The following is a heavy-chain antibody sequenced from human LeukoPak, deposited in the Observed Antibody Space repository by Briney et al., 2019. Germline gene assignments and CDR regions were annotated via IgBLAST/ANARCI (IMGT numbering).Heavy chain of an antibody. CDR1: GYTFTSYG. CDR3: ARDRESWYVNYYYYMDV. V-gene: IGHV1-18*01. CDR2: ISAYNGNT. D-gene: IGHD6-13*01. Sequence: GASAKVSCKASGYTFTSYGISWVRQAPGQGLEWMGWISAYNGNTNYAQKLQGRVTMTTDTSTSTAYMELRSLRSDDTAVYYCARDRESWYVNYYYYMDVWGKGTTVTISS. J-gene: IGHJ6*03.